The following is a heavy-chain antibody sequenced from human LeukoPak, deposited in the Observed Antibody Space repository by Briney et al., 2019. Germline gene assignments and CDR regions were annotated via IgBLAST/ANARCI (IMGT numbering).Heavy chain of an antibody. CDR2: IYYSGST. CDR3: ASVRYGGNSVFPLDAFDI. Sequence: SETLSLTCTVSGGSISSYYWSWIRQPPGKGLEWIGYIYYSGSTNYNPSLKSRVTISVDTSKNQFSLKLSSVTAADTAVYYCASVRYGGNSVFPLDAFDIWGQGTMVTVSS. D-gene: IGHD4-23*01. J-gene: IGHJ3*02. CDR1: GGSISSYY. V-gene: IGHV4-59*08.